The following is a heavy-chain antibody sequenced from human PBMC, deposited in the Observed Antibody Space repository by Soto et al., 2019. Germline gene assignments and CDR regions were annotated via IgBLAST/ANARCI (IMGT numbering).Heavy chain of an antibody. CDR2: FDPEDGET. V-gene: IGHV1-24*01. D-gene: IGHD6-6*01. J-gene: IGHJ4*02. CDR3: ATSRGPRSSSIYGWNFDY. Sequence: QVQLVQSGAEVKKPGASVKVSCKVSGYTLTELSMHWVXXXXXXGLEWMGGFDPEDGETIYAQKFQGRVTMTEDTSTDTAYMELSSLRSEDTAVYYCATSRGPRSSSIYGWNFDYWGQGTLVTVSS. CDR1: GYTLTELS.